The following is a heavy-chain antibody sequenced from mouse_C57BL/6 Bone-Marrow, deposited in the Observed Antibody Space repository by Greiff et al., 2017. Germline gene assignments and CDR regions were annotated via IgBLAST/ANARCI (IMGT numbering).Heavy chain of an antibody. CDR1: VYTFPSYW. D-gene: IGHD4-1*01. CDR3: ASWELLWFAY. Sequence: VQLQESGAELAHPGASVTLSCKASVYTFPSYWMHWVKHRPGQGLEWIGYINPSSGYTKYNQKLKDKATLTADKSSSTAYMQLSSLTYEDSAVYYCASWELLWFAYWGQGTLVTVSA. J-gene: IGHJ3*01. CDR2: INPSSGYT. V-gene: IGHV1-7*01.